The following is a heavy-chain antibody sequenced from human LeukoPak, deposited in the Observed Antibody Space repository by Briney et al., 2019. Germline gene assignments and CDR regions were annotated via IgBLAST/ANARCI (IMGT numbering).Heavy chain of an antibody. V-gene: IGHV4-39*01. CDR3: ARRPTYYYGSGSYNY. Sequence: SETLSLTCTVSGGSISSSSYYWGWIRQPPGKGLEWIGSIYYSGSTYYNPSLKSRVTISVDTSQNQFSLKLSSVTAADTAVYYCARRPTYYYGSGSYNYWGQGTLVTVSS. CDR2: IYYSGST. J-gene: IGHJ4*02. D-gene: IGHD3-10*01. CDR1: GGSISSSSYY.